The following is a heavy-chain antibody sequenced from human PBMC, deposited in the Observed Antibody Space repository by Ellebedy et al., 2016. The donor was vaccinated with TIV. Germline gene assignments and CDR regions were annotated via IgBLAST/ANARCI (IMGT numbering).Heavy chain of an antibody. D-gene: IGHD3-22*01. Sequence: SETLSLXXSVCGYSISSRYFWGYIRQPPGKGLEWIASVYHSGNTYYNPSLQSRVTISADTSKNQFSLELRSVTAADTAVYYCVRVHYDAIGYGDSFDLWGQGTMVTVSS. CDR2: VYHSGNT. CDR3: VRVHYDAIGYGDSFDL. CDR1: GYSISSRYF. J-gene: IGHJ3*01. V-gene: IGHV4-38-2*02.